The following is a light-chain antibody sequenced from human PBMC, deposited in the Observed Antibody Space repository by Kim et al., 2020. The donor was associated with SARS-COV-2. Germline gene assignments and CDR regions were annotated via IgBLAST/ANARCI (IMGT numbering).Light chain of an antibody. J-gene: IGLJ3*02. V-gene: IGLV3-9*01. Sequence: SYELTRPLSVSVALGQTARITCGGNNIGSKNVHWYQQKPGQAPVLVIYRDSNRPSGIPERFSGSNSGNTATLTISRAQAGDEAVYYCQVWDSSTVFGGGT. CDR3: QVWDSSTV. CDR2: RDS. CDR1: NIGSKN.